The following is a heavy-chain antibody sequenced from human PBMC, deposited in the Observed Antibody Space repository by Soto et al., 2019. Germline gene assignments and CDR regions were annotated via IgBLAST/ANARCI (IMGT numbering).Heavy chain of an antibody. D-gene: IGHD5-18*01. CDR1: GFTFSSYA. J-gene: IGHJ4*02. Sequence: GGSLRLSCAASGFTFSSYAMNWVRQAPGKGLEWVSIISGSGSGSGGSIYYADSVKGRFTISRDNSKNTLYLQMNSLRAEDTAVYYCAKGARNVDTAMVYFDYWGQGTQVTVSS. CDR2: ISGSGSGSGGSI. CDR3: AKGARNVDTAMVYFDY. V-gene: IGHV3-23*01.